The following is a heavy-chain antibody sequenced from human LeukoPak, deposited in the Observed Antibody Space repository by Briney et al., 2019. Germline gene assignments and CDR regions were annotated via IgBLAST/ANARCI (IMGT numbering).Heavy chain of an antibody. CDR1: GYTFTGYY. D-gene: IGHD4-17*01. J-gene: IGHJ5*02. CDR2: INPNSGGT. CDR3: ARDPGAVTTPSNWFDP. Sequence: ASVKVSCKASGYTFTGYYTHWVRQAPGQGLEWMGWINPNSGGTNYAQKFQGRVTMTRDTSISTAYMELSRLRSDDTAVYYCARDPGAVTTPSNWFDPWGQGTLVTVSS. V-gene: IGHV1-2*02.